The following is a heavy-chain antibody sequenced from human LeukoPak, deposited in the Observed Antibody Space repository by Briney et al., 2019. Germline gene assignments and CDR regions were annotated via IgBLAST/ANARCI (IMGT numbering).Heavy chain of an antibody. J-gene: IGHJ4*02. V-gene: IGHV3-48*01. CDR3: VRDVGGTDY. CDR2: INSVGTTL. D-gene: IGHD3-16*01. Sequence: GGSLRLSCEASGFTFSGYSMNWVRQAPGKGLEWISYINSVGTTLYYADSVKGRFTISRDNAKNSLYLQMNSLSAEDTAVYYCVRDVGGTDYWGQGTLVTVSS. CDR1: GFTFSGYS.